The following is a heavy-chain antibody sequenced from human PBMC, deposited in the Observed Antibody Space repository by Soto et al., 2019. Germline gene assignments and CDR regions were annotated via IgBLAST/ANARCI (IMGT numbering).Heavy chain of an antibody. CDR1: GGPISSGGYY. CDR3: ARVRVGATFSDAFDI. D-gene: IGHD1-26*01. Sequence: PSDTLSLTCIVSGGPISSGGYYWSWIRQHPGKGLEWIGYIYYSGSTYYNPSLKSRVTISVDTSKNQFSLKLSSVTAADTAVYYCARVRVGATFSDAFDIWGQGTMVTVSS. V-gene: IGHV4-31*03. CDR2: IYYSGST. J-gene: IGHJ3*02.